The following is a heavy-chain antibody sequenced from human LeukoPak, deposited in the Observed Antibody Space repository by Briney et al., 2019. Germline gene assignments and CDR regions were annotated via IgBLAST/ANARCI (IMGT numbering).Heavy chain of an antibody. Sequence: GGSLRLSCAASGFTFSSYWMSWVRQAPGKGLEWVANIKQDGSEKYYVGSVKGRFTISRDNAKNSLYLQMNSLRAEDTAVYYCARDEIYYGSDPIDYWGQGTLVTVSS. J-gene: IGHJ4*02. D-gene: IGHD3-10*01. CDR1: GFTFSSYW. V-gene: IGHV3-7*01. CDR2: IKQDGSEK. CDR3: ARDEIYYGSDPIDY.